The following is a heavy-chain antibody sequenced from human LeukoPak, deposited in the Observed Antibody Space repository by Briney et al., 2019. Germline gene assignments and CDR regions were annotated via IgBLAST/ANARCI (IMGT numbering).Heavy chain of an antibody. Sequence: SETLSLTCAVSGGSISSGGYSWSWIRQPPGKGLEWIGYIYHSGSTYYNPSLKSRVTISVDRSKNQFSLKLSSVTAADTAVYYCARSRYYDSSGYYSEFDYWGQGTLVTVSS. CDR1: GGSISSGGYS. D-gene: IGHD3-22*01. CDR3: ARSRYYDSSGYYSEFDY. CDR2: IYHSGST. V-gene: IGHV4-30-2*01. J-gene: IGHJ4*02.